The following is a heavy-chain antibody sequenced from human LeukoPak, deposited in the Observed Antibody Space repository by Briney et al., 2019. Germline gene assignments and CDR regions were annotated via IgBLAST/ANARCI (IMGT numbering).Heavy chain of an antibody. CDR1: XXXFTSXX. J-gene: IGHJ4*02. V-gene: IGHV5-51*01. CDR3: ARQGSSGWYVPSDY. D-gene: IGHD6-19*01. CDR2: IYPGDSDT. Sequence: GESLKISCKXSXXXFTSXXIGWVRQXXXXXXXXXXIIYPGDSDTRYSPSFQGQVTISADKSISTAYLQWSSLRASDTAMYYCARQGSSGWYVPSDYWGQGTLVTVSS.